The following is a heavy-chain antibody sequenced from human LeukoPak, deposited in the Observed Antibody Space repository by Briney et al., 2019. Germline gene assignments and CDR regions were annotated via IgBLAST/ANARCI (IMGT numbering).Heavy chain of an antibody. J-gene: IGHJ1*01. CDR2: IYYSGSP. V-gene: IGHV4-31*03. CDR1: GGSISSCALY. Sequence: SQTLSLTCTVSGGSISSCALYWSWIRQHPGKGLEWIGYIYYSGSPYYNPSLKSRVTISVDTSKNQLSLRLTSVTAADTAVYYCARDRLDCSGGTCFPGFFQDWGQGTLVTVSS. CDR3: ARDRLDCSGGTCFPGFFQD. D-gene: IGHD2-15*01.